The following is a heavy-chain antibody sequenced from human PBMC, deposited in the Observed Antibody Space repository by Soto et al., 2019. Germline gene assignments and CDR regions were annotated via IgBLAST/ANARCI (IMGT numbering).Heavy chain of an antibody. Sequence: GGSLRLSCAASGFTFRSYGMHWVRQAPGKGLEWVAVISYDGSNKYYADSVKGRFTISRDNSKNTLYLQMNSLRAEDTAVYYCAKSQAGYCSGGSCYLNRSYGMDVWGQGTTVTVSS. CDR3: AKSQAGYCSGGSCYLNRSYGMDV. CDR2: ISYDGSNK. CDR1: GFTFRSYG. J-gene: IGHJ6*02. D-gene: IGHD2-15*01. V-gene: IGHV3-30*18.